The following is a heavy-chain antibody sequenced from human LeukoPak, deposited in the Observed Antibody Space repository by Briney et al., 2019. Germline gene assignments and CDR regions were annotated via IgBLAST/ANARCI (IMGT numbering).Heavy chain of an antibody. V-gene: IGHV3-23*01. CDR3: AKDRGAAAGSLPPDDY. CDR1: GFPFSSYA. D-gene: IGHD6-13*01. Sequence: PGGSLRLSCAASGFPFSSYAMGWVRQAPGKGLGWVSAISGSGGSTYYADSVKGRFTISRDNSKNTLYLQMNSLRAEDTAVYYCAKDRGAAAGSLPPDDYWGQGTLVTVSS. CDR2: ISGSGGST. J-gene: IGHJ4*02.